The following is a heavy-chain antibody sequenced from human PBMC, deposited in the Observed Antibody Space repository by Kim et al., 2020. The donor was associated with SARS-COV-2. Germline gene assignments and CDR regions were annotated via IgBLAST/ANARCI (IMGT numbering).Heavy chain of an antibody. D-gene: IGHD3-9*01. V-gene: IGHV3-33*05. CDR1: GFTFSSYG. J-gene: IGHJ4*03. CDR2: ISYDGSNK. CDR3: ARDRYDILTGYYCYFDY. Sequence: GGSLRLSCAASGFTFSSYGMHWVRQAPGKGLEWVAVISYDGSNKYYADSVKGRFTISRDNSKNTLYLQMNSLRAEDTAVYYCARDRYDILTGYYCYFDY.